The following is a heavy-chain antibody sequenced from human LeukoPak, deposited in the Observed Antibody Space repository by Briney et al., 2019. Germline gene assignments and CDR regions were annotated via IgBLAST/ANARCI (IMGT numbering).Heavy chain of an antibody. Sequence: GGSLRLSCAASGFTFSSYEMNWVRQAPGKGLEWVSYISSSSSTIYYADSVKGRFTISRDNAKNSLYLQMNSLRAEDTAVYYCARGIAAAGTRRSQNFDYWGQGTLVTVSS. CDR2: ISSSSSTI. V-gene: IGHV3-48*01. CDR1: GFTFSSYE. D-gene: IGHD6-13*01. CDR3: ARGIAAAGTRRSQNFDY. J-gene: IGHJ4*02.